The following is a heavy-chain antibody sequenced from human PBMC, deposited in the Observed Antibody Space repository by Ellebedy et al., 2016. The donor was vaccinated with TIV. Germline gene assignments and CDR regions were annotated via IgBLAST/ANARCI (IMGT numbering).Heavy chain of an antibody. Sequence: MPGGSLRLSCTVSGGSISSYFWSWIRPSPGKGLEWTGYMYNSGNTNYNPSLKSRVTRSVDTSKNQFSLDMTSVTAADTATYYCARDLGRYVMDVWGQGTTVTVSS. J-gene: IGHJ6*02. V-gene: IGHV4-59*01. D-gene: IGHD3-16*01. CDR2: MYNSGNT. CDR1: GGSISSYF. CDR3: ARDLGRYVMDV.